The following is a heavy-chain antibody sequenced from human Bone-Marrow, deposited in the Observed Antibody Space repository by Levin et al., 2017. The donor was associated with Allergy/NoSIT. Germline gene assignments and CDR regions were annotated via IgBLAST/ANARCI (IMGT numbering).Heavy chain of an antibody. D-gene: IGHD2-15*01. CDR2: INHSGST. CDR3: ATTPRRAGRCSGGSCLRVSHWFDP. Sequence: SQTLSLTCAVYGGSFSGYYWSWIRQPPGKGLEWIGEINHSGSTNYNPSLKSRVTISVDTSKNQFSLKLSSVTAADTAVYYCATTPRRAGRCSGGSCLRVSHWFDPWGQGTLVTVSS. CDR1: GGSFSGYY. V-gene: IGHV4-34*01. J-gene: IGHJ5*02.